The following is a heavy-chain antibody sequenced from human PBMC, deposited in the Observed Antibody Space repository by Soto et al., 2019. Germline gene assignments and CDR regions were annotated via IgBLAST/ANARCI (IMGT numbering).Heavy chain of an antibody. J-gene: IGHJ3*02. CDR3: ARVISSGYYHGAFDI. CDR1: GYTFTGYY. Sequence: ASVKVSCKASGYTFTGYYMHWVRQAPGQGLEWMGWINPNSGGTNYAQKFQGRVTMTRDTSISTAYMELSRLRSDDTAVYYCARVISSGYYHGAFDIWAKGQWSPSPQ. V-gene: IGHV1-2*02. CDR2: INPNSGGT. D-gene: IGHD3-22*01.